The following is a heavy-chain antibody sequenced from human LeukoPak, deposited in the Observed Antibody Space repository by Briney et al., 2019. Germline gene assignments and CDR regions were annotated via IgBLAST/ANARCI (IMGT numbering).Heavy chain of an antibody. CDR2: TYYRSKWYN. CDR1: GDSVSSNSAA. CDR3: ARGNYYDSSGYYIPLGY. J-gene: IGHJ4*02. V-gene: IGHV6-1*01. D-gene: IGHD3-22*01. Sequence: SQTLSLTCAISGDSVSSNSAAWHWIRQSPSRGLEWLGRTYYRSKWYNDYAVSVKSRITINPDTSKNQFSLQLNSVTPEDTAVYYCARGNYYDSSGYYIPLGYWGQGTLVTVSS.